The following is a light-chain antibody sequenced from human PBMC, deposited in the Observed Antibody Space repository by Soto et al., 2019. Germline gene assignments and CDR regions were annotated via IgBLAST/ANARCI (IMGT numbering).Light chain of an antibody. CDR3: QSYDSSLSAAV. V-gene: IGLV1-40*01. J-gene: IGLJ2*01. Sequence: QSVLTQPPSVSGAPGQRVTISCTGSSSNIGAGYDVHWYQQPPGTAPKLLISANTNRPSGVPDRFSGSKSGTSASLAITGLQAEDEADYYCQSYDSSLSAAVFGGGTKLTVL. CDR1: SSNIGAGYD. CDR2: ANT.